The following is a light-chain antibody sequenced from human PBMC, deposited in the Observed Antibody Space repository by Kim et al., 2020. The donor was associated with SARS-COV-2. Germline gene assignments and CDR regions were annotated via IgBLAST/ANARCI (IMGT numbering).Light chain of an antibody. J-gene: IGKJ2*01. CDR2: KVS. CDR1: QSLVHSDGSTY. CDR3: MQGTHWLYT. V-gene: IGKV2-30*02. Sequence: EVLMTQSPLSLPVTLGQPASISCRSSQSLVHSDGSTYLNWFHQRPGQSPRRLIYKVSNRDSGVPDRFSGSGSGTDFTLRISRVEAEDVGVDYCMQGTHWLYTFGQGTKLEI.